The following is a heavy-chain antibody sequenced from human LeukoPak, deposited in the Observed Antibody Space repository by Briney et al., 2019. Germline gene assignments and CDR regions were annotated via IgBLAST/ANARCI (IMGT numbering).Heavy chain of an antibody. CDR3: ARDNIVVVPAAPSHWFDP. Sequence: GGSLRLSCAASGFTVSNNFWTWVRQAPGKGLEWVAVIWYDGSNKYYADSVKGRFTISRDNSKNTLYLQMNSLRAEDTAVYYCARDNIVVVPAAPSHWFDPWGQGTLVTVSS. D-gene: IGHD2-2*01. CDR2: IWYDGSNK. CDR1: GFTVSNNF. V-gene: IGHV3-33*08. J-gene: IGHJ5*02.